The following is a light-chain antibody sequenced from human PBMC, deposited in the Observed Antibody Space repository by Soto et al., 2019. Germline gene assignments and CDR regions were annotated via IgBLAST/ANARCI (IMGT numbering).Light chain of an antibody. CDR3: QQYYSSPPT. Sequence: DIVMTQSPDSLAVSLGERATINCKSSQRVLYSSNNKNYITWYQHKPGQPPKLLIYWASTRESGVPDRFSGSGSGTDFTLTISSLQAEDVAVYYCQQYYSSPPTFGQGTKLEIK. V-gene: IGKV4-1*01. J-gene: IGKJ2*01. CDR2: WAS. CDR1: QRVLYSSNNKNY.